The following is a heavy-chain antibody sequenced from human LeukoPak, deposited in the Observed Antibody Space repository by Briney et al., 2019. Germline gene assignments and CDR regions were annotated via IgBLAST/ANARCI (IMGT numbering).Heavy chain of an antibody. V-gene: IGHV1-69*05. CDR3: ARGGGSYCGGDCWPEPYYYMDV. D-gene: IGHD2-21*01. CDR2: IIPIFGTA. CDR1: GGTFSSYA. Sequence: GASVKVSCKASGGTFSSYAISWVRQAPGQGLEWMGGIIPIFGTANYAQRFQGRVTITTDESTSTAYMELSSLRSEDTAVYYCARGGGSYCGGDCWPEPYYYMDVWGKGTTVIVSS. J-gene: IGHJ6*03.